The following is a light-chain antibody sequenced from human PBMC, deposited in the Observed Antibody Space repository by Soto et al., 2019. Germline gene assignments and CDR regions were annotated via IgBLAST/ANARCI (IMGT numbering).Light chain of an antibody. J-gene: IGKJ4*01. CDR3: QQATSFPLT. V-gene: IGKV1D-12*01. Sequence: DIQMNQSPSSVSASVGDRVTINFRASQGITNWLDWYQQKPGKASKLLIYTTSTLQSGVPSRFSGSGSGTDFTLTISSLQPEDFATYYCQQATSFPLTFGGGTKVEIK. CDR2: TTS. CDR1: QGITNW.